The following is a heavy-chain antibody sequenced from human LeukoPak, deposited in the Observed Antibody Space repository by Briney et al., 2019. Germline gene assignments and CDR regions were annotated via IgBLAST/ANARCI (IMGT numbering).Heavy chain of an antibody. CDR2: ISGSGGST. V-gene: IGHV3-23*01. J-gene: IGHJ4*02. CDR1: GFTFSXYX. Sequence: CAASGFTFSXYXXXXVXXXPGXXXXXXXXISGSGGSTYYADSVKGRLTISRDNSKNTLYLQMNSLRAEDTAVYYCAKVGDYGDYGDFDYWGQGTLVTVSS. CDR3: AKVGDYGDYGDFDY. D-gene: IGHD4-17*01.